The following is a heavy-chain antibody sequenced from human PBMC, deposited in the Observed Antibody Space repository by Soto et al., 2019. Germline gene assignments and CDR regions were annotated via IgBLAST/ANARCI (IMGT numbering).Heavy chain of an antibody. D-gene: IGHD1-7*01. CDR3: LIYMYNWHCNAFDI. CDR2: INPNSGGT. CDR1: GYSFTGYY. J-gene: IGHJ3*02. Sequence: AAVKVSCKACGYSFTGYYMHWVRQAPGQRKEWMGWINPNSGGTNYAQKFQGWVSMTRDTSIRTAYMEVSRLRSDDTAVYYFLIYMYNWHCNAFDILGQGTMVTVS. V-gene: IGHV1-2*04.